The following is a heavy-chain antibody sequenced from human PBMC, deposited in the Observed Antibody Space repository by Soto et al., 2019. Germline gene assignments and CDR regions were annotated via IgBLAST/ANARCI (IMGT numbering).Heavy chain of an antibody. D-gene: IGHD5-18*01. CDR2: ISYDGSNK. V-gene: IGHV3-30-3*01. CDR1: GFTFSSYA. Sequence: WGTLRLSCAASGFTFSSYAMHWVRQAPGKGLEWVAVISYDGSNKYYAAAVKGRFTISRDNSKNTLYRQRNSLRAEDTAGYYCARASPDTALPHLCGYWGQGTMVAVAS. CDR3: ARASPDTALPHLCGY. J-gene: IGHJ4*02.